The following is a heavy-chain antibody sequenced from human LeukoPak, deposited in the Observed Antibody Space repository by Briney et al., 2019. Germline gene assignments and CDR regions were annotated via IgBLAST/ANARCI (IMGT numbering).Heavy chain of an antibody. V-gene: IGHV4-4*07. Sequence: PSETLSLTCTVSGGSISSYYWSWIRQPAGKGLEWIGRIYTSGSTNYNPSLKSRVTMSVDTSKNQFSLKLSSVTVADTAVYYCARNSYCGGDCYSEDYWGQGTLVTVSS. J-gene: IGHJ4*02. CDR1: GGSISSYY. CDR3: ARNSYCGGDCYSEDY. CDR2: IYTSGST. D-gene: IGHD2-21*02.